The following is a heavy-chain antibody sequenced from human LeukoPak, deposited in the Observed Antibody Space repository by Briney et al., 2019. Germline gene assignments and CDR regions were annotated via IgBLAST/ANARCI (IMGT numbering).Heavy chain of an antibody. D-gene: IGHD1-1*01. CDR1: GGSISSSSFY. J-gene: IGHJ6*03. CDR3: AKPTDNINRYGHYDYYLDV. CDR2: IYHSGTT. Sequence: SETLSLTCSVSGGSISSSSFYWGWIRQPPGKGLEWIGSIYHSGTTYYNPSLKGRVTISVDTSRNQFSLSVSSVTAADTAVYYCAKPTDNINRYGHYDYYLDVWGRGTTVTVSS. V-gene: IGHV4-39*01.